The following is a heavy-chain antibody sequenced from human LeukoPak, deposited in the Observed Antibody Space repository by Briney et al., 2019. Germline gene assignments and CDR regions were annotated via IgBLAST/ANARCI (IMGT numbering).Heavy chain of an antibody. CDR2: VYYSGST. Sequence: SETLSLTCTVSGGSVSSGSYYWSWIRQPPGKGLEWIGYVYYSGSTNYNPSLKSRVTISVDTSKNQFSLKLSSVTAADTAVYYCASTSMNRDGYNYDYWGQGTLVTVSS. J-gene: IGHJ4*02. D-gene: IGHD5-24*01. CDR1: GGSVSSGSYY. CDR3: ASTSMNRDGYNYDY. V-gene: IGHV4-61*01.